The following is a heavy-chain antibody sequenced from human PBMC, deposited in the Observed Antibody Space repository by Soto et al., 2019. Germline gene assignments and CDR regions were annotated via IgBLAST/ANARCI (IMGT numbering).Heavy chain of an antibody. J-gene: IGHJ6*02. CDR1: GYTFTNYD. CDR2: ISTYTGNT. CDR3: ARGYYYGSGRPTPGGMDV. D-gene: IGHD3-10*01. Sequence: QVHLVQSGAEVKKPGASVKVSCKASGYTFTNYDINWVRQAPGQGLEWMGWISTYTGNTNYAQKLQGRVTMTTDTATRTDYMELRSLRSDDTAVYYCARGYYYGSGRPTPGGMDVWGHGTTVTVSS. V-gene: IGHV1-18*01.